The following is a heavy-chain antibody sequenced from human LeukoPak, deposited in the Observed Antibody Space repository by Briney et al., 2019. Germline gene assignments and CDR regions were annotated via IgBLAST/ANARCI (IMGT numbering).Heavy chain of an antibody. D-gene: IGHD2/OR15-2a*01. CDR3: ARGLTSMPPGGY. CDR2: IYSSGST. V-gene: IGHV4-59*11. CDR1: GGSISNHY. Sequence: SETLSLTCTVSGGSISNHYWSWIRQPPGKGLEWIGYIYSSGSTNYNPSLKSRVTILVDTSKNQFSLKLSSVTAADTAVYYCARGLTSMPPGGYWGQGTLVTVSS. J-gene: IGHJ4*02.